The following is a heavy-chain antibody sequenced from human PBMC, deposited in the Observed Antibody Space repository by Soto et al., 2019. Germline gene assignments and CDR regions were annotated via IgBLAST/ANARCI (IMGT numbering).Heavy chain of an antibody. CDR2: IGSGSRGT. J-gene: IGHJ5*02. CDR1: GVACSNFA. D-gene: IGHD6-19*01. CDR3: AAPRTAVPNTRYFDP. Sequence: GGSLNLSCAASGVACSNFAMSGVRQAPGKGLEGVSAIGSGSRGTHYAESVEDRFTITRDDSKNTLYLQLNSLTAADTAVYYCAAPRTAVPNTRYFDPWGQGTPVTVSS. V-gene: IGHV3-23*01.